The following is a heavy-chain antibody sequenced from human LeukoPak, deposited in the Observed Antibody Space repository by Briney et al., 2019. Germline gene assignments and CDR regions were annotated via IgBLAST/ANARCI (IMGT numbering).Heavy chain of an antibody. CDR2: INSDGSST. D-gene: IGHD3-22*01. Sequence: GGSLRLSCAASGFTFSSYWMHWVRQAPGKGLVWVARINSDGSSTTYADSVKGRFTISRDNAKNTLYLQMNSLRAEDTAMYYCVRQYSYDSSGYYPWDYWGQGTLVTVSS. V-gene: IGHV3-74*01. J-gene: IGHJ4*02. CDR1: GFTFSSYW. CDR3: VRQYSYDSSGYYPWDY.